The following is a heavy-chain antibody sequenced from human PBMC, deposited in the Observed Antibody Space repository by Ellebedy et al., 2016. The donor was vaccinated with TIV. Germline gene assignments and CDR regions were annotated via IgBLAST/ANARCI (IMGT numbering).Heavy chain of an antibody. CDR1: GGSFSGYY. V-gene: IGHV4-34*01. CDR3: ARAITPRTIQNWFDP. D-gene: IGHD1-20*01. Sequence: MPSETLSLTCAVYGGSFSGYYWSWIRQPPGKGLEWIGEINHSGSTNYNPSLKSRVTISVDTSKNQFSLKLSSVTAADTAVYYCARAITPRTIQNWFDPWGQGTLVTVSS. CDR2: INHSGST. J-gene: IGHJ5*02.